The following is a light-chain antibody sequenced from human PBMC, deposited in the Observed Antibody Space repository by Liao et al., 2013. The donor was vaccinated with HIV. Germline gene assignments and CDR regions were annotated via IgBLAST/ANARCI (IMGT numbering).Light chain of an antibody. V-gene: IGLV3-25*02. J-gene: IGLJ2*01. CDR2: KDS. Sequence: SYELTQPPSVSVSPGQTARITCSGDALPKQYAYWYQQKPGQAPVLLIYKDSERPSGIPDRFSASDSGATATLTIRRVEVGDEADYYCQVWDNSVDRVVFGGGTKLTVL. CDR1: ALPKQY. CDR3: QVWDNSVDRVV.